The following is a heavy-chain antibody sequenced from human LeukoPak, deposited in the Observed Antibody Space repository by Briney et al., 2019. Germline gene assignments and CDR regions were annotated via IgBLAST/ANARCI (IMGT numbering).Heavy chain of an antibody. V-gene: IGHV3-7*01. Sequence: GSLRLSCAASGFTFSSYRMSWVRQAPGKGLEWVANIKQDGSEKYYVDSVKGRFTISRDNAKNSLYLQMNSLRAEDTAVYYCARDRRYCSGGSCYSGGWFDPWGQGTLVTVSS. CDR3: ARDRRYCSGGSCYSGGWFDP. CDR2: IKQDGSEK. D-gene: IGHD2-15*01. J-gene: IGHJ5*02. CDR1: GFTFSSYR.